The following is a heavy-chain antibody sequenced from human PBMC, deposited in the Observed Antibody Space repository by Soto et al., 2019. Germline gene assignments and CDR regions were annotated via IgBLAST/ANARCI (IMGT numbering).Heavy chain of an antibody. J-gene: IGHJ6*02. Sequence: EASVKVSCKASGYTFTSYGISWVRQAPGQGLEWMGWISAYNGNTNYAQKLQGRVAMTTDTSTSTAYMELRSLRSDDTAVYYCARILPDIVVVPATNYYYGMDVWGQGTTVTVSS. CDR3: ARILPDIVVVPATNYYYGMDV. D-gene: IGHD2-2*01. CDR2: ISAYNGNT. CDR1: GYTFTSYG. V-gene: IGHV1-18*04.